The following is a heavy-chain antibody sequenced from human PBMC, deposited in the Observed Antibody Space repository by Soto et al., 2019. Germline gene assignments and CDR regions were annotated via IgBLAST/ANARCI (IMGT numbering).Heavy chain of an antibody. CDR3: ARVQGQLSGSYSWYFDY. Sequence: ASVKVSCKTSGYIFTTYGLSWVRQAPGQGLEWMGWISAYNGNTNYAQNLQGRVTMTTDTSTRTAYMELSNLRSDDTAVYYCARVQGQLSGSYSWYFDYWAREPWSPSPQ. D-gene: IGHD1-26*01. CDR2: ISAYNGNT. J-gene: IGHJ4*02. V-gene: IGHV1-18*01. CDR1: GYIFTTYG.